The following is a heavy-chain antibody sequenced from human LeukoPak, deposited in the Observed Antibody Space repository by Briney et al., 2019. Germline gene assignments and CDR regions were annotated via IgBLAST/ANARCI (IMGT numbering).Heavy chain of an antibody. CDR2: ISNRGDYI. Sequence: GGSLRLSCSASGFTFTSYSMNWVRQAPGKGLEWVSSISNRGDYIYYADSVKGRFTISRDNAKNSLYLQMNSLRAEDTAVYYCARVGYSSGPVPLVAFDYWGQGTLVTVSS. J-gene: IGHJ4*02. CDR1: GFTFTSYS. D-gene: IGHD6-19*01. V-gene: IGHV3-21*01. CDR3: ARVGYSSGPVPLVAFDY.